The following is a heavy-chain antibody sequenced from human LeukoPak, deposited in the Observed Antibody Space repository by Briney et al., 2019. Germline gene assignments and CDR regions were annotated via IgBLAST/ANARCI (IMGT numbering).Heavy chain of an antibody. V-gene: IGHV1-18*01. Sequence: ASVKVSCKASGYTFTSYGISWVRQAPGQGLEWMGWISAYNGNTNYAQKLQGRVTMTTDTSTSTAYMELRSLRSDDTAVYYCARSHICFGERLGAFDIWGQGTMVTVSS. CDR3: ARSHICFGERLGAFDI. J-gene: IGHJ3*02. CDR2: ISAYNGNT. D-gene: IGHD3-10*01. CDR1: GYTFTSYG.